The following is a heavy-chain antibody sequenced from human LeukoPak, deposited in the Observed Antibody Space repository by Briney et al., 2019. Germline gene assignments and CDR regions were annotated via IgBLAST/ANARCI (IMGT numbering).Heavy chain of an antibody. J-gene: IGHJ4*02. CDR2: IYYSGST. CDR1: GGSISSSSYY. V-gene: IGHV4-39*01. CDR3: ARRGFTYYYGSSGYYYGYYFDY. Sequence: PSETLSLTCTVSGGSISSSSYYWGWIRQPPGKGLEWIGSIYYSGSTYYNPSLKSRVTISVDTSKNQFSLKLSSVTAADTAVYYCARRGFTYYYGSSGYYYGYYFDYWGQGTLVTVSS. D-gene: IGHD3-22*01.